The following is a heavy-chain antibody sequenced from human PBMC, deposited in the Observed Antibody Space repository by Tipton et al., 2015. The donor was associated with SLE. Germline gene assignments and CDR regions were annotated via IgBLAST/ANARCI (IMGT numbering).Heavy chain of an antibody. V-gene: IGHV1-46*01. CDR1: GYTFTNYY. CDR3: ARAPGPFDY. CDR2: INPSGGST. J-gene: IGHJ4*02. Sequence: QSGAEVKKPGASVKVSCKASGYTFTNYYMHWVRQAPGQGLKWMGIINPSGGSTNYAQKFQGRVTMTSDTSTSTVYMELSSLRSGDTAVYYCARAPGPFDYWGQGTLVTVSS.